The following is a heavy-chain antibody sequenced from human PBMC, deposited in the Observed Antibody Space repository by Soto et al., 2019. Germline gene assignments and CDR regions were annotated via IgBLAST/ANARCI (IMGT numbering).Heavy chain of an antibody. V-gene: IGHV3-11*06. CDR2: ISSSSSYT. D-gene: IGHD2-15*01. Sequence: GGSLRLSXAVSGFTFSDYYMSWIRQAPGKGLEWVSYISSSSSYTNYADSVKGRFTISRDNAKNSLYLQMNSLRVEDTAVYYCAAHCSGGSCYSFDYWGQGTLVTVS. CDR3: AAHCSGGSCYSFDY. J-gene: IGHJ4*02. CDR1: GFTFSDYY.